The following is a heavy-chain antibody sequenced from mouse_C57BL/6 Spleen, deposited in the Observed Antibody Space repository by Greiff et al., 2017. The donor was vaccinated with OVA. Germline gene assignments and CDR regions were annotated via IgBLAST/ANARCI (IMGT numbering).Heavy chain of an antibody. CDR1: GYTFTDYY. Sequence: VQLQQSGPVLVKPGASVKMSCKASGYTFTDYYMNWVKQSHGKSLEWIGVINPYNGGTSYNQKFKGKATLTVDKSSSTAYMELNSLTSEDSAVYYCARDYYGSSYEGYFDYWGQGTTLTVSS. J-gene: IGHJ2*01. CDR3: ARDYYGSSYEGYFDY. CDR2: INPYNGGT. V-gene: IGHV1-19*01. D-gene: IGHD1-1*01.